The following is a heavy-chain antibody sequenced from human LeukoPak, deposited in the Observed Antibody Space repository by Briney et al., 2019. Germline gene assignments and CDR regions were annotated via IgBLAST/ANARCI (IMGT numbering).Heavy chain of an antibody. CDR1: GYSFTSYW. J-gene: IGHJ4*02. D-gene: IGHD6-19*01. Sequence: GEPLKISCKGSGYSFTSYWIGWVRQMHGKGLEWMGIIYPGDSDTRYSPSFQGQVTISADKSISTAYLQWSSLKASDTAMYYCARLIAVADYYFDYWGQGTLVTVSS. CDR3: ARLIAVADYYFDY. V-gene: IGHV5-51*01. CDR2: IYPGDSDT.